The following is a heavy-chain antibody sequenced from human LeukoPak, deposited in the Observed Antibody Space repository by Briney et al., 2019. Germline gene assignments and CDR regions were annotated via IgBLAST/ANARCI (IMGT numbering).Heavy chain of an antibody. J-gene: IGHJ4*02. CDR2: ISWNSGSI. Sequence: PGGSLRLSCAASGFTFDDYAMHWVRQAPGKGLEWVSGISWNSGSIGYADSVKGRFTISRDNAKNSLYLQMNSLRAEDTALYYCAKDNYYYDSSGYYYYFDYWGQGTLVTVSS. V-gene: IGHV3-9*01. D-gene: IGHD3-22*01. CDR1: GFTFDDYA. CDR3: AKDNYYYDSSGYYYYFDY.